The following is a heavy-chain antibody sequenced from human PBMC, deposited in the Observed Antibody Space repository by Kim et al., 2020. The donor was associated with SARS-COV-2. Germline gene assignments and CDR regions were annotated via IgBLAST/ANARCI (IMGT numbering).Heavy chain of an antibody. CDR3: ARTITPGGTTGTSYAFDI. J-gene: IGHJ3*02. Sequence: SVKVSCKASGGTFSSYAISWVRQAPGQGLEWMGGIIPIFGTANYAQKFQGRVTITADESTSTAYMELSSLRSEDTAVYYCARTITPGGTTGTSYAFDIWGQGTMVTVSS. CDR1: GGTFSSYA. CDR2: IIPIFGTA. V-gene: IGHV1-69*13. D-gene: IGHD1-1*01.